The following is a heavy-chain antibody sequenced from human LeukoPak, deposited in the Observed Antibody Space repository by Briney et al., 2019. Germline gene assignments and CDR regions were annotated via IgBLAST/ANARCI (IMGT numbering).Heavy chain of an antibody. J-gene: IGHJ4*02. CDR1: GGSFSGYY. V-gene: IGHV4-34*01. D-gene: IGHD3-16*01. CDR3: ARHYGP. CDR2: INHSGST. Sequence: PSETLSLTCAVCGGSFSGYYWSWIRQPPGKGLEWIGEINHSGSTNYNPSLKSRVTISVDTSKNQFSLKLNSVTATDTAVYYCARHYGPWGQGTLVTVSS.